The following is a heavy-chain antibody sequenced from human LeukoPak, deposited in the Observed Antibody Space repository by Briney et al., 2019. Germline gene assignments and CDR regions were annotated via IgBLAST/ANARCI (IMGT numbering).Heavy chain of an antibody. Sequence: SVKVSCKASGGTFSSYAISWVRQAPGQGLEWMGRIIPILGIANYAQKFQGRVTITADKSTSTAYMELSSLRSEDTAVYYCARDRRVGATTNAFDIWGQGTMVTISS. J-gene: IGHJ3*02. CDR1: GGTFSSYA. V-gene: IGHV1-69*04. CDR3: ARDRRVGATTNAFDI. D-gene: IGHD1-26*01. CDR2: IIPILGIA.